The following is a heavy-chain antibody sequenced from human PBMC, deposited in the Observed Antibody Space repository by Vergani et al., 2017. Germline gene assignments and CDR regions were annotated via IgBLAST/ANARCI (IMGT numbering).Heavy chain of an antibody. V-gene: IGHV4-4*07. J-gene: IGHJ3*01. D-gene: IGHD2-2*01. CDR3: ARMTHCSGTTCPGAFDL. Sequence: QVQLQESGPGLVKPSETLSLTCTVSGGSISSYYWSWIRQPAGKGLEWIGHIYMNGNTNYNPSLKSRVAVSVDTSKNQFSRKLTSVTAADTAIYYCARMTHCSGTTCPGAFDLWGQGTMVTVSA. CDR1: GGSISSYY. CDR2: IYMNGNT.